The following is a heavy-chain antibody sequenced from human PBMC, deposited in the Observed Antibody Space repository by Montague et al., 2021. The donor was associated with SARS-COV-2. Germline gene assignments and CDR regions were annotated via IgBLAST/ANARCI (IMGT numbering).Heavy chain of an antibody. CDR1: GESFSGFF. CDR2: INDRGVTNY. J-gene: IGHJ4*02. D-gene: IGHD4-11*01. Sequence: SETLSLTCAVYGESFSGFFWSWFRQPPGKGLEWIAEINDRGVTNYNYNPSLGSRVTISADTSKSQFSLKLRSVTAADTAVYYCARWDPQTLTVISLRGKSANDYWGQGTLVTVSS. CDR3: ARWDPQTLTVISLRGKSANDY. V-gene: IGHV4-34*01.